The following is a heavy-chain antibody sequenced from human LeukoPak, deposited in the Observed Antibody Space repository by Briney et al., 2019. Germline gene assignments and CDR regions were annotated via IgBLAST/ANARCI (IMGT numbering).Heavy chain of an antibody. V-gene: IGHV3-33*01. D-gene: IGHD2-15*01. CDR1: GFTFSDYG. CDR2: IWYDGSNK. Sequence: SGRSLRLSCAASGFTFSDYGMHWVRQAPGKGLEWVAVIWYDGSNKYYADSVKGRFTISRDNSKNTLYLQVNSLRAEDTAVYYCARALNVYCSAGSCNGDHWGQGTLVTVSS. J-gene: IGHJ4*02. CDR3: ARALNVYCSAGSCNGDH.